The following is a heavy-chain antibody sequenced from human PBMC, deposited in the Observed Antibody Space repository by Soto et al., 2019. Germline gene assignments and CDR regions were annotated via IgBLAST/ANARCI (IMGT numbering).Heavy chain of an antibody. D-gene: IGHD3-9*01. Sequence: GGSLRLSCTASVFTFGDYAMSWVHQAPGKGLEWVGFIRSKAYGGTTEYAASVKGRFTISRDDSKSIAYLQMNSLKTEDTAVYYCTRDTDILTGYYLYNWFDPWGQGTLVTVSS. CDR1: VFTFGDYA. CDR3: TRDTDILTGYYLYNWFDP. V-gene: IGHV3-49*04. CDR2: IRSKAYGGTT. J-gene: IGHJ5*02.